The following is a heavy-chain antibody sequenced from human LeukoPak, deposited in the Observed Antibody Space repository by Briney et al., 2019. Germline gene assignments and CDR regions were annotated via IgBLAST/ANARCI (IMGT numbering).Heavy chain of an antibody. J-gene: IGHJ4*02. CDR3: AKPDYYDSSGLNYFDY. V-gene: IGHV3-30*02. Sequence: PGGSLRLSCAASGFTFSSYGMHWVRQAPGKGLEWVAFIRYDGSNKYYADSVKGRFTISRDNSKNTLYLQMNSLRAEDTAVYYCAKPDYYDSSGLNYFDYWCQGTLVTVSS. CDR2: IRYDGSNK. D-gene: IGHD3-22*01. CDR1: GFTFSSYG.